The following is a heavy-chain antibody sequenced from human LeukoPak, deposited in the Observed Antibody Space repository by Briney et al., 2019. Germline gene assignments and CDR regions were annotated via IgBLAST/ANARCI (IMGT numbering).Heavy chain of an antibody. Sequence: SPTLSLTFAISGDSVSSNSATWNWIRQSPSRGLEWLGSTYYRSKWYNDYAVSGKSRISIKPKKEKNEFSQQLSSVTPEDTAMYFCARDPPAAGQTLNAFDIWGQGTMVTVSS. CDR2: TYYRSKWYN. V-gene: IGHV6-1*01. D-gene: IGHD2-15*01. CDR3: ARDPPAAGQTLNAFDI. J-gene: IGHJ3*02. CDR1: GDSVSSNSAT.